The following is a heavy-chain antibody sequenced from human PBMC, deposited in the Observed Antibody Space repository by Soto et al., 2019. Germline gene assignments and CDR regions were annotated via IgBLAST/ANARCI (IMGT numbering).Heavy chain of an antibody. J-gene: IGHJ4*02. CDR1: GFTFTSSA. CDR3: AAVRDPFYGDYDDY. Sequence: GASVKVSCKASGFTFTSSAVQWVRQARGQRLEWIGWIVVGSGNTNYAQKFQERVTITRDMSTSTAYMELSSLRSEDTAVYYCAAVRDPFYGDYDDYWGQGTLVTVSS. V-gene: IGHV1-58*01. D-gene: IGHD4-17*01. CDR2: IVVGSGNT.